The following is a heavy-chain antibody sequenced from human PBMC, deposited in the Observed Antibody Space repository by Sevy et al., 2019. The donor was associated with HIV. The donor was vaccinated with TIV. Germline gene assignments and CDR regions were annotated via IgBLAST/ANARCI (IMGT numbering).Heavy chain of an antibody. CDR1: GFTFSSYS. V-gene: IGHV3-21*01. D-gene: IGHD3-22*01. J-gene: IGHJ4*02. CDR3: ARGPDYYDRSGYYYQ. CDR2: ISSSSTYI. Sequence: GGSLRLSCAASGFTFSSYSMHWVRQAPGKGLEWVSSISSSSTYIYYADSVKGRFIISRDNAKNSLYLQMNSLRAEDTAVYYCARGPDYYDRSGYYYQWGQGTLVTVSS.